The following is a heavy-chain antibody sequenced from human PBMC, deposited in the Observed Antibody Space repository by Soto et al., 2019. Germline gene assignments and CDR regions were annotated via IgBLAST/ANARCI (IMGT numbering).Heavy chain of an antibody. CDR3: ARDVGSDCTNGVCECYDFDS. CDR2: INPSGGST. V-gene: IGHV1-46*03. Sequence: GASVKVSCKASGYTFTSYYMHWVRQAPGQGLEWMGIINPSGGSTSYAQKFQGRVTMTRDTSTSTVYMELSSLRSEDTAVYYCARDVGSDCTNGVCECYDFDSCGQGTMIT. J-gene: IGHJ4*02. D-gene: IGHD2-8*01. CDR1: GYTFTSYY.